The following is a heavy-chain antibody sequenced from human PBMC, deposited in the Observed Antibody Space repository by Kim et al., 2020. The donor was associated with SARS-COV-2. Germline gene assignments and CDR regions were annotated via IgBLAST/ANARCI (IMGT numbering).Heavy chain of an antibody. J-gene: IGHJ4*02. V-gene: IGHV3-30*04. CDR3: AREDRSAPTSFDY. CDR1: GFTFSSYA. CDR2: ISYDGSNK. Sequence: GGSLRLSCAASGFTFSSYAMHWVRQAPGKGLEWVAVISYDGSNKYYADSVKGRFTISRDNSKNTLYLQMNSLRAEDTAVYYCAREDRSAPTSFDYWGQGTLVTVSS. D-gene: IGHD1-26*01.